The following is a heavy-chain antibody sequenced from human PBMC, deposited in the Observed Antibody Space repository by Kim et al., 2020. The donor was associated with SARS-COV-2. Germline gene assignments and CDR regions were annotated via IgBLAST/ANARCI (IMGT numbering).Heavy chain of an antibody. CDR2: INGGSGDT. J-gene: IGHJ1*01. Sequence: ASVKVSCKASGYIFTNYYLHWLRQAPGQRLEWMGCINGGSGDTKYSQKFQGRVLFTRDTSASTVYMELSSLRSEDAAIFYCVRVAVTGTGYFQHWGQGTLVTVSS. D-gene: IGHD6-19*01. V-gene: IGHV1-3*01. CDR3: VRVAVTGTGYFQH. CDR1: GYIFTNYY.